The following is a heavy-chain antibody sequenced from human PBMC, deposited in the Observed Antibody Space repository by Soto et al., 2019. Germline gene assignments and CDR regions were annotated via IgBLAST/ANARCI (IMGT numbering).Heavy chain of an antibody. Sequence: EVQLLESGGGLVQPGGSLRLSCAAAGFTVSSYAMSWVRQAPGKGLEWVSSISGSGGSTYYADSVKGRFTISRDNSTNTLYLQMNSLRAEDTAVYYCAKTLSGTAGTFEYWGQGTLVTVSS. CDR1: GFTVSSYA. CDR2: ISGSGGST. CDR3: AKTLSGTAGTFEY. D-gene: IGHD1-7*01. J-gene: IGHJ4*02. V-gene: IGHV3-23*01.